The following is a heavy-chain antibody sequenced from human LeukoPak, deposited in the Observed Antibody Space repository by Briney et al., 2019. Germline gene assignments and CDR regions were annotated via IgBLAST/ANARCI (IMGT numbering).Heavy chain of an antibody. CDR3: AREFPQLSAFDI. Sequence: SETLSLTCAVYGGSFSGYYWSWIRQPPGKGLEWIGEINHSGSTNYNPSLKSRVTISVDTSKNQFSLKLSSVTAADTTVYYCAREFPQLSAFDIWGQGTMVTVSS. CDR1: GGSFSGYY. J-gene: IGHJ3*02. D-gene: IGHD3-10*01. V-gene: IGHV4-34*01. CDR2: INHSGST.